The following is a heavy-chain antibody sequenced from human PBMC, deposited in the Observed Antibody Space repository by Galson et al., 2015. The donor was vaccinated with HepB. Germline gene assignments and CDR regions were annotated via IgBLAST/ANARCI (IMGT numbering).Heavy chain of an antibody. Sequence: SVKVSCKASGYTFTSYAMHWVRQAPGQRLEWMGWINAGNGNTKYSQKFQGRVTITRDTSASTAYMELSSLRSEDTAVYYCARVVVPAAMRYYYYGMDVWGQGTTVTVSS. V-gene: IGHV1-3*01. CDR3: ARVVVPAAMRYYYYGMDV. D-gene: IGHD2-2*01. CDR2: INAGNGNT. J-gene: IGHJ6*02. CDR1: GYTFTSYA.